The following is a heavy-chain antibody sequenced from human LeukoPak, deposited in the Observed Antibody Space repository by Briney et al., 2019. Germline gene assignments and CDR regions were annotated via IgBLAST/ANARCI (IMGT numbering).Heavy chain of an antibody. CDR2: IYYSGST. J-gene: IGHJ4*02. V-gene: IGHV4-61*08. CDR1: GGSISSGDYY. D-gene: IGHD1-26*01. Sequence: SETLSLTCTVSGGSISSGDYYWSWIRQPPGKGLEWIGYIYYSGSTNYNPSLKSRVTISVDTSKNQFSLKLSSVTASDTAVYYCVRDRELGYWGQGTLVTVSS. CDR3: VRDRELGY.